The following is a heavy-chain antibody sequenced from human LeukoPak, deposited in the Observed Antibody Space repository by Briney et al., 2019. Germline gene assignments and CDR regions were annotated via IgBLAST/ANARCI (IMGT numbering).Heavy chain of an antibody. Sequence: PGGSLRVSCAASGFTFISYAMSWVRQAPGKGLEWVSAISGSGGSTYYADSVKGRFTISRDNSKNTLYLQMNSLRAEDTAVYYCATVLRYFDWSTLSTFVFDYWGQGTLVTVSS. CDR2: ISGSGGST. J-gene: IGHJ4*02. D-gene: IGHD3-9*01. V-gene: IGHV3-23*01. CDR1: GFTFISYA. CDR3: ATVLRYFDWSTLSTFVFDY.